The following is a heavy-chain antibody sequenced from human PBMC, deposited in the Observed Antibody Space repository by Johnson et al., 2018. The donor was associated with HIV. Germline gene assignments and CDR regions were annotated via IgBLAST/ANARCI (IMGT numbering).Heavy chain of an antibody. V-gene: IGHV3-30*03. CDR1: GFTFSDYY. CDR2: ISYDGSDK. J-gene: IGHJ3*02. Sequence: QVQLVESGGGLVKPGGSLRLSCAASGFTFSDYYMSWIRQAPGQGLEWVAVISYDGSDKYYADSVKGRFNISRDSSKNTLYLQMNSLIAEDTAVYYLARDTGERQPAYMYAFDIWGQGTMVTVSS. CDR3: ARDTGERQPAYMYAFDI. D-gene: IGHD1-1*01.